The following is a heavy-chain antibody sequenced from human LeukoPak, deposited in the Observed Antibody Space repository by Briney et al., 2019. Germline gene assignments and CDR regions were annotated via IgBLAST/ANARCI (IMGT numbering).Heavy chain of an antibody. D-gene: IGHD2-2*02. CDR2: IIPIFGTA. CDR3: ARYCGSTSCYNAYYYGMDV. CDR1: GGTFSSYA. J-gene: IGHJ6*02. V-gene: IGHV1-69*13. Sequence: ASVQVSCKASGGTFSSYAISWVRQAPGQGLEWMGGIIPIFGTANYAQKFQGRVTITADESTSTAYMELSSLRSEDTAVYYCARYCGSTSCYNAYYYGMDVWGQGTTVTVSS.